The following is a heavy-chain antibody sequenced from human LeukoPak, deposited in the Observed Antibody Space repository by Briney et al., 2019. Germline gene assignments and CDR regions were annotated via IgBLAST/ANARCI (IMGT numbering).Heavy chain of an antibody. D-gene: IGHD4-11*01. J-gene: IGHJ4*02. CDR2: ISGSGGST. CDR3: AKDLHSNYYYFDY. Sequence: GGSLRLSCAASGFTFSSYTMSWVRQAPGKGLEWVSAISGSGGSTYYADSVKGRFTISRDNSKNTLYLQMNSLRAEDTAVYYCAKDLHSNYYYFDYWGQGTLVTVSS. V-gene: IGHV3-23*01. CDR1: GFTFSSYT.